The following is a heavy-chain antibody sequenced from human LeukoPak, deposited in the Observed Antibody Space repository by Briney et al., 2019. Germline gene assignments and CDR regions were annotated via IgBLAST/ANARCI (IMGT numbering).Heavy chain of an antibody. CDR3: ARDVAVAGTFAGFDY. D-gene: IGHD6-19*01. Sequence: SETLSLTCTVSGGSISSYYWSWIRQPAGKGLEWIGRIYTSGSTNYNPSLKSRVTTSVDTSKNQFSLKLSSVTAADTAVYYCARDVAVAGTFAGFDYWGQGTLVTVSS. CDR1: GGSISSYY. V-gene: IGHV4-4*07. J-gene: IGHJ4*02. CDR2: IYTSGST.